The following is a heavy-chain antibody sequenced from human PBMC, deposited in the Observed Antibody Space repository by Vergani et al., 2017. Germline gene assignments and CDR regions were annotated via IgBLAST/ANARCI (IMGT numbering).Heavy chain of an antibody. CDR2: IYSGDSDT. J-gene: IGHJ4*02. D-gene: IGHD6-13*01. Sequence: VQLVQSGAEVKKPGESLKISCKGSGYNFTTYWIGWVRQMPGKGLEWMGIIYSGDSDTRYSPSFQGQVTISVDKSISTAYLQWSSLRASDTAIYYCARFGYSSPSTADYWGQGTLVTVSS. V-gene: IGHV5-51*01. CDR3: ARFGYSSPSTADY. CDR1: GYNFTTYW.